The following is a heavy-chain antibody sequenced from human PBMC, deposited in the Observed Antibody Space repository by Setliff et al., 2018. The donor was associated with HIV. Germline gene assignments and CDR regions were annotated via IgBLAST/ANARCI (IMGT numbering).Heavy chain of an antibody. D-gene: IGHD6-19*01. CDR3: AKTPSSGWYSLYLDY. CDR1: GFTFSSYG. J-gene: IGHJ4*02. CDR2: IWHDGSNK. V-gene: IGHV3-33*06. Sequence: QPGGSLRLSCAASGFTFSSYGMHWVRQAPGKGLEWVAVIWHDGSNKYYADSVKGRFTISRDNSKNTLYLQMNSLRAEDTAVYYCAKTPSSGWYSLYLDYWGQGTLVTVSS.